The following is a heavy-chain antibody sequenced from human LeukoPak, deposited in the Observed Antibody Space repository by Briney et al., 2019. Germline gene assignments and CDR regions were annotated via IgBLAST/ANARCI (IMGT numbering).Heavy chain of an antibody. CDR2: ISYDGGNT. Sequence: PAGSLRLSCAASGFTFSSYGIHWDRQAPGKGLEWVSFISYDGGNTHYADSVKGRFTFSRDNSKNTVYLQMSSLRAEDTAVYYCAKDHPPYGDYYYGMDVWGQGTTVTVSS. D-gene: IGHD4-17*01. CDR3: AKDHPPYGDYYYGMDV. V-gene: IGHV3-30*18. CDR1: GFTFSSYG. J-gene: IGHJ6*02.